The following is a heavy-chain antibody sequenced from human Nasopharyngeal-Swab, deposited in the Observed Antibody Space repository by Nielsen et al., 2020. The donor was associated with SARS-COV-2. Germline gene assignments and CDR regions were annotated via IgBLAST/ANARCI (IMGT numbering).Heavy chain of an antibody. Sequence: WIRQPPGKGLEWIGYIYYSGSTYYNPSLKSRVTISVDTSKNQFSLKLSSVTAADTAVYYCARTYDYVWGSYRQMGWFDPWGQGTPVTVSS. J-gene: IGHJ5*02. CDR2: IYYSGST. D-gene: IGHD3-16*02. V-gene: IGHV4-31*02. CDR3: ARTYDYVWGSYRQMGWFDP.